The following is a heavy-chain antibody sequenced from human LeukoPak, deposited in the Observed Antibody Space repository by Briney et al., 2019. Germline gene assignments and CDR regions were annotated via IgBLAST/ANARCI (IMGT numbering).Heavy chain of an antibody. V-gene: IGHV3-48*03. D-gene: IGHD3-10*02. J-gene: IGHJ6*04. Sequence: PGGSLRLSCAASGFTFSSYEMNWVRQAPGKGLEWVSYISSSGSTIYYADSVKGRFTISSDNAKISLYLQMNSLRAEDTAVYYCAELGITMIGGVWGKGTTVTISS. CDR2: ISSSGSTI. CDR3: AELGITMIGGV. CDR1: GFTFSSYE.